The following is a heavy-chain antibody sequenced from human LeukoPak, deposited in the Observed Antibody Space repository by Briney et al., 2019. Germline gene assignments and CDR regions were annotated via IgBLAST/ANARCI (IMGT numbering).Heavy chain of an antibody. CDR3: AVGIAVAYVY. D-gene: IGHD6-19*01. V-gene: IGHV3-23*01. CDR1: GFTFSSYA. CDR2: ISGSGGST. J-gene: IGHJ4*02. Sequence: PGGSLRLSCAASGFTFSSYAMSWVRQAPGKGLEWVSGISGSGGSTYYADSVKGRFTISRDNSKNTLYLQMNSLRAEDTAVYYCAVGIAVAYVYWGQGTLVTVSS.